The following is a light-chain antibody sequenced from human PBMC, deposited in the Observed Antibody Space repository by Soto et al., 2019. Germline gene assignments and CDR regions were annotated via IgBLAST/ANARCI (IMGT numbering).Light chain of an antibody. CDR1: QTVSGSY. V-gene: IGKV3-20*01. CDR2: GAS. J-gene: IGKJ1*01. CDR3: QQYGSSPGT. Sequence: EIVLTQSPGTLSLSPGERATLSCRASQTVSGSYLAWYQQKPGQAPRLLIYGASSRATGIPDRFSGSGSATDFTLTISRLEPEDFAVYYCQQYGSSPGTFGQRTKVDI.